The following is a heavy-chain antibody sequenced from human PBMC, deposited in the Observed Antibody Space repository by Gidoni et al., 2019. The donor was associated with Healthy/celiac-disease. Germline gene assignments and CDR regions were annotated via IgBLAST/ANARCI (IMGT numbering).Heavy chain of an antibody. J-gene: IGHJ4*02. CDR2: IRSNGGST. Sequence: EVQLLESGGGLVQPWGSRRLSCSASGFTFSSYAMPWVRQAPGKGLEYVSAIRSNGGSTYYADSVKGRFTIYRDNSKNTLYLQMSSLRAEDTAVYYCVNMGAAAGTTYFDYWGQGTLVTVSS. CDR1: GFTFSSYA. V-gene: IGHV3-64D*09. CDR3: VNMGAAAGTTYFDY. D-gene: IGHD6-13*01.